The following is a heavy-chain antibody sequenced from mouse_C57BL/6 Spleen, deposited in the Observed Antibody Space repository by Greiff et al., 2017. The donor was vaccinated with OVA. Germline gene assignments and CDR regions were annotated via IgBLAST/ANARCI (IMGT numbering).Heavy chain of an antibody. Sequence: QVHVKQPGAELVRPGSSVKLSCKASGYTFTSYWMDWVKQRPGQGLEWIGNIYPSDSETHYNQKFKDKATLTVDKSSSTAYMQLSSLTSEDSAVYYCARGGYDADYWGQGTTLTVSS. CDR3: ARGGYDADY. V-gene: IGHV1-61*01. CDR1: GYTFTSYW. D-gene: IGHD2-3*01. CDR2: IYPSDSET. J-gene: IGHJ2*01.